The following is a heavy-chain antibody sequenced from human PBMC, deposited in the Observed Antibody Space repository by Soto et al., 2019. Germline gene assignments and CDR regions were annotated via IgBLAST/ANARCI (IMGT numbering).Heavy chain of an antibody. Sequence: SETLSLTCTVSGGSISSGDYYWSWIRQPPGKGLEWIGYIYYSGSTYYNPSLKSRVTISVDTSKNQFSLKLSSVTAADTAVYYCARERSYDSSGYYYGVLDYWGQGTLVTVSS. CDR3: ARERSYDSSGYYYGVLDY. V-gene: IGHV4-30-4*01. CDR1: GGSISSGDYY. CDR2: IYYSGST. D-gene: IGHD3-22*01. J-gene: IGHJ4*02.